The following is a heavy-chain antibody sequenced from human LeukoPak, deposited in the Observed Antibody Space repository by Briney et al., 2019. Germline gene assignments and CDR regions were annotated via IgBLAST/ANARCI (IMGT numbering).Heavy chain of an antibody. CDR1: GGTFSSYA. D-gene: IGHD2-2*01. CDR2: IIPILGIA. CDR3: ARNRVVPAAMWYFDL. V-gene: IGHV1-69*04. Sequence: SVKVSCKASGGTFSSYAISWVRQAPGQGLEWMGRIIPILGIANYAQKFLGRVTITADKSTSTAYMELSSLRSEDTAVYYCARNRVVPAAMWYFDLWGRGTLVTVSS. J-gene: IGHJ2*01.